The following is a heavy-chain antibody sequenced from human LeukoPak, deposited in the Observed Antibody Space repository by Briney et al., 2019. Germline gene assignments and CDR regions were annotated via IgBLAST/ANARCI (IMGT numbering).Heavy chain of an antibody. CDR3: AKDGDYYGSGSYPYSCYEMDV. V-gene: IGHV3-23*01. D-gene: IGHD3-10*01. J-gene: IGHJ6*02. CDR2: ISVSGGST. Sequence: GGSLRLSCAASGFTFSTYAMSWVRQAPGKGLEWVSVISVSGGSTYYATSVKGRFTISRDNSKNTLYLQMNSLRAEDTAVYDCAKDGDYYGSGSYPYSCYEMDVWGQGTTVTVSS. CDR1: GFTFSTYA.